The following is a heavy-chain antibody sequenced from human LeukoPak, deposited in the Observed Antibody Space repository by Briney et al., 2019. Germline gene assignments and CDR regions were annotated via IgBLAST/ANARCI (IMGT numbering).Heavy chain of an antibody. D-gene: IGHD2-2*01. CDR2: IYYSGST. CDR3: ARYVVPAAIVDLAAAGLGAFDI. Sequence: PSETLSLTCTVSGGSISSSSYYWGWIRQPPGKGLEWIGSIYYSGSTYYNPSLKSRVTISVDTSKNQFSLKLSSVTAADTAVYYCARYVVPAAIVDLAAAGLGAFDIWGQGTMVTVSS. CDR1: GGSISSSSYY. J-gene: IGHJ3*02. V-gene: IGHV4-39*07.